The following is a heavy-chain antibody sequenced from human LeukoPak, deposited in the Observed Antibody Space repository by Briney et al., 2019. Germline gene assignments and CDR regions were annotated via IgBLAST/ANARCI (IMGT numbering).Heavy chain of an antibody. CDR2: TYYRSKWFF. Sequence: SQTLSLTCGISGDSVSSNTGAWNWIRQSPSRGLEWLGRTYYRSKWFFNYEVSVRSRITINPDTSKNQFSLQLNSVTPEDTAVYFCAREIEAQTTYCAFDIWGQGTMVTVSS. J-gene: IGHJ3*02. D-gene: IGHD2-21*01. CDR3: AREIEAQTTYCAFDI. V-gene: IGHV6-1*01. CDR1: GDSVSSNTGA.